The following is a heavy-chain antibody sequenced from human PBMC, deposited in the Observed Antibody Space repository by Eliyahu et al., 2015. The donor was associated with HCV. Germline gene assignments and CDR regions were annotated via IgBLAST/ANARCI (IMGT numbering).Heavy chain of an antibody. CDR3: ARAPQRMVYWFDP. V-gene: IGHV3-74*01. CDR2: INSDGSST. D-gene: IGHD2-8*01. J-gene: IGHJ5*02. CDR1: GFTFSSYW. Sequence: EVQLVESGGGLVQPGGSLRLSCAASGFTFSSYWMHWVRQAPGKGLVWVSRINSDGSSTSYADPVKGRFTISRDNAKNTLYLQMNSLRAEDTAVYYCARAPQRMVYWFDPWGQGTLVTVSS.